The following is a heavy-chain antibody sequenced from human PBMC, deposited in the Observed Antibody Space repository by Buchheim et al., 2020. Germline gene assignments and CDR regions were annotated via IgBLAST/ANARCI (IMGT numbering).Heavy chain of an antibody. D-gene: IGHD3-9*01. CDR1: GFTFSSYG. J-gene: IGHJ4*02. V-gene: IGHV3-30*18. Sequence: QVQLVESGGGVVQPGRSLRLSCAASGFTFSSYGMHWVRQAPGKGLEWVAVISYDGSNKYYADSVKGRFTISRDNSKNTLYLQMNSLRAEDTAVYYCAKDGTWYYDILTGYYTGYYFDYWGQGTL. CDR3: AKDGTWYYDILTGYYTGYYFDY. CDR2: ISYDGSNK.